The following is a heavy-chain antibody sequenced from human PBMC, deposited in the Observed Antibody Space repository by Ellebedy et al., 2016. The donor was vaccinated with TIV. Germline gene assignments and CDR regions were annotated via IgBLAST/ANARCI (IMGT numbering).Heavy chain of an antibody. Sequence: MPSETLSLTCTASGGSISSSSYYWGWIRQPPGKGLEWIGSIYYSGSTYYNPSLKSRVTISVDTSKNQFSLKLSSVTAADTAVYYCARSVGATKSYLAIDYWGQGTLVTVSS. D-gene: IGHD1-26*01. CDR3: ARSVGATKSYLAIDY. CDR2: IYYSGST. J-gene: IGHJ4*02. CDR1: GGSISSSSYY. V-gene: IGHV4-39*01.